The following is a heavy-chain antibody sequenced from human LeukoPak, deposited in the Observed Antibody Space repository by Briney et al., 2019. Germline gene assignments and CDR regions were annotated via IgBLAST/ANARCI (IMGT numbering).Heavy chain of an antibody. CDR3: AKDVDYGDYVVY. CDR2: ISYDGSNK. Sequence: GGSLRLSCAASGFTFSSYGVHWVRQAPGKWLEWMAVISYDGSNKYYSDSVKGRFSISRDTSRSTLYLQMNSLRAEDTAIYYCAKDVDYGDYVVYWGQGTLVTVSS. J-gene: IGHJ4*02. V-gene: IGHV3-30*18. D-gene: IGHD4-17*01. CDR1: GFTFSSYG.